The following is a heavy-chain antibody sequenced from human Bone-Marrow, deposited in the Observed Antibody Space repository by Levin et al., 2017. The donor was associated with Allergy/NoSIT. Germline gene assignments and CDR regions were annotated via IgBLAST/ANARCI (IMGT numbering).Heavy chain of an antibody. D-gene: IGHD2-21*01. CDR3: ASAQYV. Sequence: GGSLRLSCVASGFTFGDFWMHWVRQAPGKGLVWMSNIKGDGTIRNYAESVKGRFSISRDNAKNTLYLQMNGLRDDDTAIYYCASAQYVGGQGTLVTVSS. V-gene: IGHV3-74*01. CDR2: IKGDGTIR. J-gene: IGHJ4*02. CDR1: GFTFGDFW.